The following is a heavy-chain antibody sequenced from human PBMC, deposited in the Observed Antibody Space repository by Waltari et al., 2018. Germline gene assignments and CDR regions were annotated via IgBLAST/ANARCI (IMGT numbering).Heavy chain of an antibody. D-gene: IGHD3-10*01. V-gene: IGHV4-39*01. Sequence: QLQLQESGPGLVKPSETLSLTCSVSGASITNSNSYWSWIRQPPGKGLEWIGSIYYRGSTYSSRSLKSRVTISLDTSKNQLSLKVSSVTVADTAIYFCARNMESPYNAPYYFYYMDVWGKGTTVTVSS. CDR1: GASITNSNSY. CDR3: ARNMESPYNAPYYFYYMDV. J-gene: IGHJ6*03. CDR2: IYYRGST.